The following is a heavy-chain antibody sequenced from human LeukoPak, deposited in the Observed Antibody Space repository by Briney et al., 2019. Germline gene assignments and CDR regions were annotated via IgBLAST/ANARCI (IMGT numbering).Heavy chain of an antibody. CDR2: INHSGST. J-gene: IGHJ4*02. CDR3: ARASRYCSGGGCFIY. V-gene: IGHV4-34*01. CDR1: GGSFSGYY. D-gene: IGHD2-15*01. Sequence: SETLSLTCAVYGGSFSGYYWSWIRQPPGKGLEWIGEINHSGSTNYNPSLKSRVTISVDTSKNQFSLKLSPVTAADTAVYYCARASRYCSGGGCFIYWGQGTLVTVSS.